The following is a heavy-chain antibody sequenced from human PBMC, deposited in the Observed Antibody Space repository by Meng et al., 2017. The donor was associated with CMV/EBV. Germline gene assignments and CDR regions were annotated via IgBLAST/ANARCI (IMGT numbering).Heavy chain of an antibody. J-gene: IGHJ4*02. V-gene: IGHV1-2*02. CDR1: GYTFRGYF. CDR3: AKDESNGYTDY. Sequence: SCTASGYTFRGYFIHWLRQAPGQRLEWMGWINPNNRDTKYAERFQGRVTMTRDASTNTVYMELDSLRFVDTAIYYCAKDESNGYTDYWGPGTLVTVSS. CDR2: INPNNRDT. D-gene: IGHD5-18*01.